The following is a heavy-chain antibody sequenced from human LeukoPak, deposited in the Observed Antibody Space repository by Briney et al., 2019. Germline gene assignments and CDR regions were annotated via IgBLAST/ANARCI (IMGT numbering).Heavy chain of an antibody. CDR2: INQDGSEK. Sequence: GGSLRLSCAASGLTFSNYWLTWVRQAPGKGLEWVANINQDGSEKNYVDSVKGRFTISRDNAKNSLYLEMNSLRDEDTAVYHCVSRGYSVTACYVASWRCFDYWGQGTLVTVSS. D-gene: IGHD2-2*01. J-gene: IGHJ4*02. V-gene: IGHV3-7*03. CDR3: VSRGYSVTACYVASWRCFDY. CDR1: GLTFSNYW.